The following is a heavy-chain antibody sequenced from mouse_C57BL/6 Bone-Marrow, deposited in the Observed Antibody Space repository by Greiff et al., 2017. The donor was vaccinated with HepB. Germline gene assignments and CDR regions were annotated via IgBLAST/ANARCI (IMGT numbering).Heavy chain of an antibody. Sequence: EVNVVESGGDLVKPGGSLKLSCAASGFTFSSYGMSWVRQTPDKRLEWVATISSGGSYTYYPDSVKGRFTISRDNAKNTLYLQMSSLKSEDTAMYYCARHGFDYWGQGTTLTVSS. CDR3: ARHGFDY. CDR1: GFTFSSYG. CDR2: ISSGGSYT. J-gene: IGHJ2*01. V-gene: IGHV5-6*01.